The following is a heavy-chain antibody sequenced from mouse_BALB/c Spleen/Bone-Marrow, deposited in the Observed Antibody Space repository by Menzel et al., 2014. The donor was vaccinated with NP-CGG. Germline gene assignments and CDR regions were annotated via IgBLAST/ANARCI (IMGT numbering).Heavy chain of an antibody. Sequence: EVKLMESGGGLVQPGGSLRLSCATSGFTFTDYYMSWVRQPPGKALEWLGFIRNKANGYTTEYSASVKGRFTISRDNSQSILYLQMNTLGAEDSATYYCARDTTVVPYWYFDVWAQGPRSPSPQ. V-gene: IGHV7-3*02. CDR1: GFTFTDYY. D-gene: IGHD1-1*01. J-gene: IGHJ1*01. CDR2: IRNKANGYTT. CDR3: ARDTTVVPYWYFDV.